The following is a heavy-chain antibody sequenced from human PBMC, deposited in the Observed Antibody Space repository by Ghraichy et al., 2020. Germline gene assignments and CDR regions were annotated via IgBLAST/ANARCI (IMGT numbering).Heavy chain of an antibody. CDR2: INTDGSST. Sequence: GESLNISCAASGFTFSSYWMHWVRQAPGKELLWVARINTDGSSTTYADYVKGRFTISRDNANNTLYLQMNSLRVEDTAVYYCARVLNVYYYDYWGQGTLVTVSS. V-gene: IGHV3-74*01. D-gene: IGHD3-22*01. J-gene: IGHJ4*02. CDR1: GFTFSSYW. CDR3: ARVLNVYYYDY.